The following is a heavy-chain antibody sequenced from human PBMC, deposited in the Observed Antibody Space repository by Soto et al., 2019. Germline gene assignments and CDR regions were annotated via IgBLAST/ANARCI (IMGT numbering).Heavy chain of an antibody. D-gene: IGHD3-22*01. CDR3: ARHLKPHYDSSGYYMGYFDY. CDR2: IYYSGST. V-gene: IGHV4-59*08. Sequence: SETLSLTCTVSGGSISSYYWSWIRQPPGKGLEWIGYIYYSGSTNYNPSLKSRVTISVDTSKNQFSLKLSSVTAADTAVYYCARHLKPHYDSSGYYMGYFDYWGQGTLVTVSS. J-gene: IGHJ4*02. CDR1: GGSISSYY.